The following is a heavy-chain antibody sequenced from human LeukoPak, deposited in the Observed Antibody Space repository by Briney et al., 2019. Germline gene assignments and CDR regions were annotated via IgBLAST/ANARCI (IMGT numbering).Heavy chain of an antibody. CDR2: INHSGST. CDR1: GGSFSGYY. CDR3: ARRRGYCSSTSCHAGYFQH. D-gene: IGHD2-2*01. J-gene: IGHJ1*01. V-gene: IGHV4-34*01. Sequence: SETLSLTCAVYGGSFSGYYWSWIRQPPGKGLEWIGEINHSGSTNYNPSLKSRVTISVDTSKNQFSLKLSSVTAADTAVYYCARRRGYCSSTSCHAGYFQHWGQGTLVTVSS.